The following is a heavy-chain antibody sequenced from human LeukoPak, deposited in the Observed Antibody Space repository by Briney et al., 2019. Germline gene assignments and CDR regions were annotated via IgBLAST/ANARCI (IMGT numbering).Heavy chain of an antibody. J-gene: IGHJ5*02. CDR2: ISGSGGST. D-gene: IGHD6-19*01. Sequence: PGGSLRLSCAASGFTFSTYSMNWVRQAPGKGLEWVSAISGSGGSTYYADSVKGRFTISRDNSKNTLYLQMNSLRAEDTAVYYCAKGGQWLVRGGWFDPWGQGTLVTVSS. CDR1: GFTFSTYS. CDR3: AKGGQWLVRGGWFDP. V-gene: IGHV3-23*01.